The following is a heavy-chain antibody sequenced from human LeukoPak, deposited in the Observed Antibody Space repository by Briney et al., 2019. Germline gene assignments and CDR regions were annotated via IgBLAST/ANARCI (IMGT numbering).Heavy chain of an antibody. J-gene: IGHJ4*02. D-gene: IGHD6-13*01. CDR3: ARVVKQQLVHYYFDY. V-gene: IGHV1-46*03. CDR2: INPSGGST. Sequence: GASVKVSCKASGYTLTSYYMHWVRQAPGQGLEWMGIINPSGGSTSYAQKFQGRVTMTRDTSTSTVYMELSSLRSEDTAVYYCARVVKQQLVHYYFDYWGQGTLVTVSS. CDR1: GYTLTSYY.